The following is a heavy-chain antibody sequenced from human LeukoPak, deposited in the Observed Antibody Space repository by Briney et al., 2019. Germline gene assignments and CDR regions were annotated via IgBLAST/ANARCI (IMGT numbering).Heavy chain of an antibody. Sequence: ASETLPLTCTVSGGSISSYYWSWIRQPPGKGLEWIGYIYYSGSTNYNPSLKSRVTISVDTSKNQFSLKLSSVTAADTAVYYCARGLEWLPDYYYYYYGMDVWGQGTTVTVSS. V-gene: IGHV4-59*08. CDR3: ARGLEWLPDYYYYYYGMDV. D-gene: IGHD3-3*01. J-gene: IGHJ6*02. CDR1: GGSISSYY. CDR2: IYYSGST.